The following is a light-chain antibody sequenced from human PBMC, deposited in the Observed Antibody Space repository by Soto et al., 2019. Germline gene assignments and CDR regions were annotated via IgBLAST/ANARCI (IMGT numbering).Light chain of an antibody. J-gene: IGKJ1*01. V-gene: IGKV3-20*01. CDR2: GAS. CDR3: QQYGGSPRT. CDR1: QSVSSSS. Sequence: EIVLTQSPGTLSLSPGERATLSCRASQSVSSSSLAWYQHKRGQAPRLLIHGASSRATGIPDRFSGSGSGTDFTLTISRLEPEDFAVYYCQQYGGSPRTFGQGTKAEVK.